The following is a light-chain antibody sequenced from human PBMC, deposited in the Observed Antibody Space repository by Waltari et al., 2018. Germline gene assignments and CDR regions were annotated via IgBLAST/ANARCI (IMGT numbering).Light chain of an antibody. CDR1: QSISSW. Sequence: DIQMTQSPSTLSASVGDRVTITCRASQSISSWLAWYQQKPGKAPKLLSYKASSLESGVPSRFSGSGSGTEFTLTISSLQAEDVAVYYCQQYYSTPPAFGGGTKVEIK. V-gene: IGKV1-5*03. CDR3: QQYYSTPPA. CDR2: KAS. J-gene: IGKJ4*01.